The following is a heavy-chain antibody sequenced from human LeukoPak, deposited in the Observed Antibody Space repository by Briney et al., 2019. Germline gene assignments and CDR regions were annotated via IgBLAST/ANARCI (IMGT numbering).Heavy chain of an antibody. CDR3: ARDSRDGYREYYFDY. CDR1: GGSISSYY. D-gene: IGHD5-24*01. CDR2: IYTSGST. Sequence: SETLSLTCTVSGGSISSYYWSWIRQPAGKGLEWIGRIYTSGSTNYNPSLKSRVTISVDTSKNQFSLKLSSVTAADTAVYYCARDSRDGYREYYFDYWGQGTLVTVSS. J-gene: IGHJ4*02. V-gene: IGHV4-4*07.